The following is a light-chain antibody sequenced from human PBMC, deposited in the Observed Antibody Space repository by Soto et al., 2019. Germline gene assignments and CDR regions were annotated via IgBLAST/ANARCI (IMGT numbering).Light chain of an antibody. Sequence: EIVLTQSPATLSSFPGDRVTLSCRASQNVSSNYLAWYQQKPGQAPRLLIFGAFTRATGIPDRFGGSASRTDFTLTISRLEPEDFAVYHCQQYGSLPWTFGHGTKVDIK. V-gene: IGKV3-20*01. CDR3: QQYGSLPWT. CDR1: QNVSSNY. CDR2: GAF. J-gene: IGKJ1*01.